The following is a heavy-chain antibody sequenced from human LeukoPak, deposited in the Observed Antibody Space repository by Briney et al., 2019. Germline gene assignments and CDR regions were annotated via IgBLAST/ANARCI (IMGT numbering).Heavy chain of an antibody. V-gene: IGHV4-59*08. CDR1: GTSITSYY. CDR3: AKWASDNRAFDL. J-gene: IGHJ4*02. D-gene: IGHD2-8*01. CDR2: GHYCGNT. Sequence: SETRSLTCTVSGTSITSYYWNWIRQAPGQGPDWIGYGHYCGNTKFNPPLKSRVTISVDTSKNQFSLRLSSVTAADTAVYFCAKWASDNRAFDLWGQGTLVTVSS.